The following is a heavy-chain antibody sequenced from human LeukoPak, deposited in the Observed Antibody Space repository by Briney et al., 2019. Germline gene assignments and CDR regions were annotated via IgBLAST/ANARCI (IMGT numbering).Heavy chain of an antibody. CDR2: ISSSSDTI. CDR3: ASGMRVGPNI. Sequence: GGSLRLSCTASGFTFGPYTMNWVRQAPGKGLEWVSHISSSSDTIYYAGSVKGRFTISRDNAKNSLFLQMNSLRAEDTAVYYCASGMRVGPNIWGQGTLVTVSS. D-gene: IGHD1-26*01. CDR1: GFTFGPYT. V-gene: IGHV3-48*04. J-gene: IGHJ4*02.